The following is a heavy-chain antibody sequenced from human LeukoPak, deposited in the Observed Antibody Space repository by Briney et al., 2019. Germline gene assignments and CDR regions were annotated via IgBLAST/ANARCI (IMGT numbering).Heavy chain of an antibody. CDR2: MNPNSANT. D-gene: IGHD5-18*01. V-gene: IGHV1-8*01. J-gene: IGHJ5*02. CDR3: ARGIYTYGLSPFDP. Sequence: GASVKVSCKASGYTFTSYDINWVRQATGQGLEWMGWMNPNSANTGYAQKFQGRVTMTRNTSISTAYMELSSLRSEDTAVYYCARGIYTYGLSPFDPWAREPWSPSPQ. CDR1: GYTFTSYD.